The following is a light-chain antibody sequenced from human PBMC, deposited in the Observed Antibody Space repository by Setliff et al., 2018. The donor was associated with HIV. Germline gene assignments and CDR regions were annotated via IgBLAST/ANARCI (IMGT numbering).Light chain of an antibody. J-gene: IGLJ2*01. Sequence: LTQPASVSGSPGQSITISCTGASSDVGGYDYVSWYQQQPGKAPKLMIYDVSIRPSGVSNRFSGSKSDNTASLTISGLQAEDEATYYCSSYSSTSTPVFGGGTQLTVL. CDR3: SSYSSTSTPV. CDR2: DVS. CDR1: SSDVGGYDY. V-gene: IGLV2-14*03.